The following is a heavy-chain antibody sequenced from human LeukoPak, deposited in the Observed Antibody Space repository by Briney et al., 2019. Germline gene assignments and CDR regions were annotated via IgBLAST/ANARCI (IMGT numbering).Heavy chain of an antibody. CDR1: GGTFSSYA. CDR3: AREARIAAAGRFDY. D-gene: IGHD6-13*01. J-gene: IGHJ4*02. Sequence: VASVTVSCKASGGTFSSYAISWVRQAPGQGLEWMGGIIPIFGTANYAQKFQGRVTITADESTSTAYMELSSLRSEDTAVYYCAREARIAAAGRFDYWGQGTLVTVSS. CDR2: IIPIFGTA. V-gene: IGHV1-69*01.